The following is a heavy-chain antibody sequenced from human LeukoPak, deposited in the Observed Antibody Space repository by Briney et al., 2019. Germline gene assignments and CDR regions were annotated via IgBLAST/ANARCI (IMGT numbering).Heavy chain of an antibody. CDR2: ISSSSSYI. J-gene: IGHJ4*02. Sequence: GGSLRLSCAASGFTFSNYGMHWVRQAPGKGLEWVSSISSSSSYIYYADSVKGRFTISRDNAKNSLYLQMNSLRAEDAAVYYCANLPLVRGVILAVVYWGQGTLVTVSS. CDR3: ANLPLVRGVILAVVY. V-gene: IGHV3-21*01. CDR1: GFTFSNYG. D-gene: IGHD3-10*01.